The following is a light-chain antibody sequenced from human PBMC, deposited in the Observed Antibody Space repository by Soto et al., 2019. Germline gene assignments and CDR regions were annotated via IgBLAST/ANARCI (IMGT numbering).Light chain of an antibody. V-gene: IGKV1-33*01. CDR1: QTLDTY. Sequence: DIQMTQSPSSLSASVGDRVTIACRASQTLDTYLNWYQQKPGKAPKLLIYDASNLETGVPSRFSGSGSGTDFTFTISSLQPEDIATYYCQQYSHLITFGQGTRLEI. CDR2: DAS. J-gene: IGKJ5*01. CDR3: QQYSHLIT.